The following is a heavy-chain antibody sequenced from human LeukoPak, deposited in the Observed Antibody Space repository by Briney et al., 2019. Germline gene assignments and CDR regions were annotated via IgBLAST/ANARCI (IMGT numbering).Heavy chain of an antibody. CDR3: ARGSVLRFLEWTWSARQNAFDI. CDR2: INHSGST. CDR1: GGSFSGYY. D-gene: IGHD3-3*01. V-gene: IGHV4-34*01. J-gene: IGHJ3*02. Sequence: SETLSLTCAVYGGSFSGYYWSWIRQPPGKGLEWIGEINHSGSTNYNPSLKSRVTISVDTSKNQFSPKLSSVTAADTAVYYCARGSVLRFLEWTWSARQNAFDIWGQGTMVTVSS.